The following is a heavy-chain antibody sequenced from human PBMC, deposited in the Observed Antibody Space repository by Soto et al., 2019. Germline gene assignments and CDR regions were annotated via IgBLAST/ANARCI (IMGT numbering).Heavy chain of an antibody. CDR3: ARAIGGGFYYFDY. D-gene: IGHD3-22*01. CDR1: GFTFSDYY. V-gene: IGHV3-11*01. J-gene: IGHJ4*02. Sequence: GGSLRLSCAASGFTFSDYYMSWIRQAPGKGLEWVSYIGSSGSTIYYADSVKGRFTISRDNAKNSQYRQMNSLRAEDTAVYYCARAIGGGFYYFDYWGQGTLVTVSS. CDR2: IGSSGSTI.